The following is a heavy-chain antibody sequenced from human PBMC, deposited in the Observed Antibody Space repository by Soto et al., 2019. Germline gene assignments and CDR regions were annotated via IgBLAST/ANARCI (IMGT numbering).Heavy chain of an antibody. CDR1: GFTFSSYG. J-gene: IGHJ4*02. CDR3: AKTAPEYSSSGGFDY. CDR2: ISYDGSNK. D-gene: IGHD6-6*01. Sequence: GGSLRLSCAASGFTFSSYGMHWVRQAPGKGLEWVAVISYDGSNKYYADSVKGRFTISRDNSKNTLYLQMNSLRAEDTAVYYCAKTAPEYSSSGGFDYWGQGTLVTVS. V-gene: IGHV3-30*18.